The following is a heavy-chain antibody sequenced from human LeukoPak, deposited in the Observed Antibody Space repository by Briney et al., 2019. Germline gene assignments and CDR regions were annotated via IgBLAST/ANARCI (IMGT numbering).Heavy chain of an antibody. J-gene: IGHJ4*02. Sequence: GGSLRLSCAASGFTFSSYAMSWVRQAPGKGLEWVSAISGSGGSTYYADSVKGRFTISRDNSKNTLYLQMNSLRAEDTDVYYCAKGFRGYIVVVVAADYWGQGTLVTVSS. CDR3: AKGFRGYIVVVVAADY. CDR1: GFTFSSYA. V-gene: IGHV3-23*01. CDR2: ISGSGGST. D-gene: IGHD2-15*01.